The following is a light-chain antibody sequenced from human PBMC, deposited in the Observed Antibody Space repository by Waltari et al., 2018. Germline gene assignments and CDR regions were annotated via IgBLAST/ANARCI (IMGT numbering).Light chain of an antibody. CDR2: GAS. CDR1: QCISSW. V-gene: IGKV1-5*03. J-gene: IGKJ1*01. CDR3: QQYNDYLGT. Sequence: DIPMTQSPSTLSASVGDRLPITSPASQCISSWLVLYPQKPGKGPQPLIYGASSVESGVPSRFSGGGYETEFTLTISRLQPDDLATYYCQQYNDYLGTFSRGTKVEIK.